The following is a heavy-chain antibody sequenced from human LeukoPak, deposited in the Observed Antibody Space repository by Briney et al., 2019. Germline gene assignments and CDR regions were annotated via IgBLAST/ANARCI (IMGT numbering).Heavy chain of an antibody. Sequence: ASVKVSCKASGYTFTGYYMHWVRQAPGQGLEWMGWINPNSGGTNYAQKFQGRVTMSVDTSKNQFSLKLSSMTAADTAVYYCARETTAYYDFWSGYYGWFDPWGQGTLVTVSS. J-gene: IGHJ5*02. CDR1: GYTFTGYY. V-gene: IGHV1-2*02. CDR2: INPNSGGT. CDR3: ARETTAYYDFWSGYYGWFDP. D-gene: IGHD3-3*01.